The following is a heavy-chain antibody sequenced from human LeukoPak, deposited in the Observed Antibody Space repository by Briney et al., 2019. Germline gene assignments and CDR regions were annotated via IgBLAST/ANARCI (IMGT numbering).Heavy chain of an antibody. J-gene: IGHJ4*02. V-gene: IGHV3-23*01. CDR2: ISGSGGST. D-gene: IGHD3-22*01. Sequence: GGSLRLSCAASGFTFSSYAMSWVRQAPGKGLEWVSAISGSGGSTYYADSVKGRFTISRDNSKNSLYLQMNSLRAEDTAVYYCARDFHRRLYDSSAYHPYWGQGTLVTVSS. CDR1: GFTFSSYA. CDR3: ARDFHRRLYDSSAYHPY.